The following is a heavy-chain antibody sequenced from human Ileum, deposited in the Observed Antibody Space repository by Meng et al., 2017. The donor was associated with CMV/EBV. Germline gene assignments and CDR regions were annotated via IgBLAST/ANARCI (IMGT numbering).Heavy chain of an antibody. CDR1: GYTFTDHT. V-gene: IGHV1-18*04. Sequence: QVHLLQSGAEVKKPGASVKISCKTSGYTFTDHTIGWVRQAPGQGLEWVGWISLGNGQTVYGHKVQGRVTVTTDTSTSTAYMELRSLRSDDTAMYYCARDVWGFDYWGQGTLVTVSS. CDR3: ARDVWGFDY. D-gene: IGHD7-27*01. CDR2: ISLGNGQT. J-gene: IGHJ4*02.